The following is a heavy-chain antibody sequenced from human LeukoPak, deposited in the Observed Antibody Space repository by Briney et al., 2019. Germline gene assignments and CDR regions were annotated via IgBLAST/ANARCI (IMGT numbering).Heavy chain of an antibody. Sequence: SQTLSLTCTVSGGSISSGGYYWSWIRQHPGKGLEWIGYIYDSETTYYNPSLKSRVTISVDTSKNQFSLKLSSVTAADTAVYYCSSNYYGSGSYRSWDYWGQGTLVTVSS. J-gene: IGHJ4*02. CDR2: IYDSETT. CDR3: SSNYYGSGSYRSWDY. D-gene: IGHD3-10*01. V-gene: IGHV4-31*03. CDR1: GGSISSGGYY.